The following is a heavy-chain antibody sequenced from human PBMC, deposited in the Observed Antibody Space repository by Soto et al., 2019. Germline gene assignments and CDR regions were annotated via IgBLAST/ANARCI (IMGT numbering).Heavy chain of an antibody. CDR3: ARGNALDV. CDR1: GDSVSSDITS. CDR2: TYYRSKWFH. D-gene: IGHD3-10*01. V-gene: IGHV6-1*01. Sequence: SQTLSLTCAISGDSVSSDITSWNWIRQSPSGGLEWLGRTYYRSKWFHDYAASAKSRITINPHTSKNQFSLELNSMTPEDTAVYYCARGNALDVWGQGTVVTVSS. J-gene: IGHJ3*01.